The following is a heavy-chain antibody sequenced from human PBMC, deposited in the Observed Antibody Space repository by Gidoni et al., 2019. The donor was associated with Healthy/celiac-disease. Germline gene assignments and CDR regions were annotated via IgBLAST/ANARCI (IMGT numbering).Heavy chain of an antibody. V-gene: IGHV1-2*02. CDR2: INPNSGGT. CDR3: ARGDFYYDSSGYEGYAFDI. Sequence: QVQLVQSGAEVKKPGASVKVSCKASGYTFTGYYMHWVRQAPGQGLEWMGWINPNSGGTNYAQKFQGRVTMTRDTSISTAYMELSRLRSDDTAVNYCARGDFYYDSSGYEGYAFDIWGQGTMVTVSS. CDR1: GYTFTGYY. J-gene: IGHJ3*02. D-gene: IGHD3-22*01.